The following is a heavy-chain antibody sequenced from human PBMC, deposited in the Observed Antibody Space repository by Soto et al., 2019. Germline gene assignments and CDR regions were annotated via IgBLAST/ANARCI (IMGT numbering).Heavy chain of an antibody. Sequence: VQLVQSGAEVKKPGASVKVSCKASGYTFTSYAMHWVRQAPGQRLEWMGWINAGNGNTKYSQKFQGRVTITRDTSASTAYMELSSLRSEDTAVYYCARDRRDVVPAAMGYYYGMDVWGQGTTVTVSS. CDR3: ARDRRDVVPAAMGYYYGMDV. V-gene: IGHV1-3*01. CDR1: GYTFTSYA. D-gene: IGHD2-2*01. CDR2: INAGNGNT. J-gene: IGHJ6*02.